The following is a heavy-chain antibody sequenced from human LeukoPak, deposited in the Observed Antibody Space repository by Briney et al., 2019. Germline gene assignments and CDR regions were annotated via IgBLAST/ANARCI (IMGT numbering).Heavy chain of an antibody. CDR3: ARGNGATSWFDP. CDR1: GGSITSHY. D-gene: IGHD1-26*01. CDR2: IYSSGST. Sequence: SETLSLTCTVSGGSITSHYWSWIRQPPRKGLEWIGYIYSSGSTNYNPSLKSRVTISVDTSKNQFSLKLSSVTAADTAVYYCARGNGATSWFDPWGQGTLVTVSS. J-gene: IGHJ5*02. V-gene: IGHV4-4*09.